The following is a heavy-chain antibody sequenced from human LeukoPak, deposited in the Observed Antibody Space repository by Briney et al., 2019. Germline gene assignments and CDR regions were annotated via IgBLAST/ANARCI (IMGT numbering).Heavy chain of an antibody. V-gene: IGHV1-8*01. CDR2: MNPNSGNT. J-gene: IGHJ4*02. CDR3: ARGDYYDSSGYSLPRD. D-gene: IGHD3-22*01. CDR1: GYTFTSYD. Sequence: ASVKVSCKASGYTFTSYDIHWVRQATGQGLEWMGWMNPNSGNTGYAQKFQGRVTMTRNTSISTAYMELSSLRSEDTAVYYCARGDYYDSSGYSLPRDWGQGTLVTVSS.